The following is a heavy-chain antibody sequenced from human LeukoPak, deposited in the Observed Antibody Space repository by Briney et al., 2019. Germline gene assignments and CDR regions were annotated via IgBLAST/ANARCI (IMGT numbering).Heavy chain of an antibody. V-gene: IGHV3-9*01. CDR1: GFTFDDYA. J-gene: IGHJ3*02. CDR2: ISWNSGSI. Sequence: GGSLRLSCAASGFTFDDYAMHWVRQAPGKGLEWVSGISWNSGSIGYADSVKGRFTISRDNAKNSLYLQMNSLRAEDTALYYCAKDIGYSAYDYGFDMWGQGTMVTVSS. CDR3: AKDIGYSAYDYGFDM. D-gene: IGHD5-12*01.